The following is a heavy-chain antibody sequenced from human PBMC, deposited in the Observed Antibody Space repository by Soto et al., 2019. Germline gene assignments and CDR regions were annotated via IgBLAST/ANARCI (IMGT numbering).Heavy chain of an antibody. V-gene: IGHV3-48*03. J-gene: IGHJ6*02. CDR1: GFTFSSYE. D-gene: IGHD1-26*01. Sequence: PGGSLRLSCAASGFTFSSYEMNWVRQAPGKGLEWVSYISSSGSTIYYADSVKGRFTISRDNAKNSLYLQMNSLRAEDTAVYYCARDLSGSYYYYGMDVWGQGTTVTVSS. CDR2: ISSSGSTI. CDR3: ARDLSGSYYYYGMDV.